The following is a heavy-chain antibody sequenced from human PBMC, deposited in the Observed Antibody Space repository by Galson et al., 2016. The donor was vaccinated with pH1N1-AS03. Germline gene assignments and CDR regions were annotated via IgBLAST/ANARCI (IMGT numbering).Heavy chain of an antibody. J-gene: IGHJ2*01. V-gene: IGHV3-30*02. CDR2: IRYDGSNT. D-gene: IGHD6-19*01. Sequence: SLRLSCAASGFTFSSYGMHWVRQAPGKGLEWVAFIRYDGSNTYYADSVKGRFTISRDNSKNTLYLQMNSLRAEDTAVYYCARDPDSVAGTSLDWYFDLWGRGTLVTVSS. CDR3: ARDPDSVAGTSLDWYFDL. CDR1: GFTFSSYG.